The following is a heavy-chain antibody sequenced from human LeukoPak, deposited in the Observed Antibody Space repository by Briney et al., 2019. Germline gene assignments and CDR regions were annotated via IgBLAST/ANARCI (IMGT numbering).Heavy chain of an antibody. V-gene: IGHV4-39*01. CDR2: IYYSGST. CDR1: GDSISSSSYY. Sequence: PSETLSLTCTVSGDSISSSSYYWAWIRQPPGKGLEWIGSIYYSGSTYYNPSLNNRVTISVDTSKNQFSLKLSSVAAADTAVYYCARRNMVRRLRGFDFWGQGTLVTVSS. J-gene: IGHJ4*02. CDR3: ARRNMVRRLRGFDF. D-gene: IGHD3-10*01.